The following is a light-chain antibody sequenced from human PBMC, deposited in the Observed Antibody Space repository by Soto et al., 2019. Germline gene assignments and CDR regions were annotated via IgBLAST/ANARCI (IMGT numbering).Light chain of an antibody. CDR3: AAWDDSLNGPV. Sequence: QSVLTQPPSASGTPGQRITISCSGSSSNIGSNTVNWYQQVPATAPQHLIYSNKYRPSGVPDRLFGSKSGTSASLAISWLQYGDEADYYCAAWDDSLNGPVFGGGTKLTVL. J-gene: IGLJ2*01. CDR2: SNK. V-gene: IGLV1-44*01. CDR1: SSNIGSNT.